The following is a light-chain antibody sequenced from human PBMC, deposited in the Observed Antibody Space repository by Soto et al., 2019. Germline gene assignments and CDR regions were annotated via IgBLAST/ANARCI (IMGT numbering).Light chain of an antibody. CDR3: QQYRNWPRT. CDR1: QSVSSSH. J-gene: IGKJ1*01. V-gene: IGKV3D-15*01. CDR2: GAS. Sequence: EIVLTQSPGTLSLSPGERATLSCRASQSVSSSHLAWYQQKPGQAPRLLIYGASTRATGIPARFSGSGSGTEFTLTISSLQSEDFAVYYCQQYRNWPRTFGQGTKVDIK.